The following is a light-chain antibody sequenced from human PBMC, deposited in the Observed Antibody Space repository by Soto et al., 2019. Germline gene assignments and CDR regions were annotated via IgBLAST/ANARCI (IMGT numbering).Light chain of an antibody. J-gene: IGLJ1*01. CDR1: TRDVGAYNY. Sequence: QSALTQPVSVSGSPGQSITISCTGTTRDVGAYNYVSWYQQHPDKAPKLMIYDVSNRPSGVSNRFSGSKSGNTASLTISGLQAEDEADYYCSSYASSSIPYVFGTGTKLTVL. V-gene: IGLV2-14*01. CDR2: DVS. CDR3: SSYASSSIPYV.